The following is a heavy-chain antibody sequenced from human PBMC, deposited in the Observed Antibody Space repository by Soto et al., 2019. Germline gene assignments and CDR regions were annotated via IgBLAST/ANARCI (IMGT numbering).Heavy chain of an antibody. J-gene: IGHJ1*01. CDR2: IYYSGGT. CDR3: AKSAGYSSVAEYFQH. Sequence: SETLSLTCTVSGGSISSGGYYWSWIRKHPGKGLEWIGYIYYSGGTNYNPSLKSRATISVDKSKNQFSMRLTSVTAADTAVYYCAKSAGYSSVAEYFQHWGQGTLVTVSS. V-gene: IGHV4-31*09. CDR1: GGSISSGGYY. D-gene: IGHD6-19*01.